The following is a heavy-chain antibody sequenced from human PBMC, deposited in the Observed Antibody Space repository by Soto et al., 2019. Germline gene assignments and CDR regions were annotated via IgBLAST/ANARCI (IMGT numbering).Heavy chain of an antibody. Sequence: PGGSLTLSCAASGFTFSSFAMSWVRQAPGKGLEWVSGINGSGGSTYHADSVKGRFTISREPTKNTLHLQMNSLSAEDTAVYYCAKLDLEYCCSTSCRAFDPWGQGTLVTVSS. CDR2: INGSGGST. CDR3: AKLDLEYCCSTSCRAFDP. D-gene: IGHD2-2*01. V-gene: IGHV3-23*01. CDR1: GFTFSSFA. J-gene: IGHJ5*02.